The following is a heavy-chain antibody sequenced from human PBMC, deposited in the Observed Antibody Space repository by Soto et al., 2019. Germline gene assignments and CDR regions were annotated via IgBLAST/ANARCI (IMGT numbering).Heavy chain of an antibody. Sequence: GGSLRLSCAASGFTFSSYGMHWVRQAPGKGLEWVAVIWYDGSNKYYADSVKGQFTISRDNSKNTLYLQMNSLRAEDTAVYYCAREMWLVRSLSTLDYWGQGTLVTVSS. CDR1: GFTFSSYG. CDR2: IWYDGSNK. J-gene: IGHJ4*02. CDR3: AREMWLVRSLSTLDY. V-gene: IGHV3-33*01. D-gene: IGHD6-19*01.